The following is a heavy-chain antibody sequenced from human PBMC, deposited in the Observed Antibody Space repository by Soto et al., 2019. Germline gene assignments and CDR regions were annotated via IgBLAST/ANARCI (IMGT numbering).Heavy chain of an antibody. Sequence: QVQLVQSGAEVKKPGSSVKVSCKASGGTFSNYPISWVRQAPGQGLEWMGGIIPIFGTTNYAQKFQGRVTITADESTSTAYMERSSLRSEDTAVFYCARGNHRWLQLWYFDLWGRGTLVTVSS. D-gene: IGHD5-12*01. CDR2: IIPIFGTT. V-gene: IGHV1-69*12. J-gene: IGHJ2*01. CDR3: ARGNHRWLQLWYFDL. CDR1: GGTFSNYP.